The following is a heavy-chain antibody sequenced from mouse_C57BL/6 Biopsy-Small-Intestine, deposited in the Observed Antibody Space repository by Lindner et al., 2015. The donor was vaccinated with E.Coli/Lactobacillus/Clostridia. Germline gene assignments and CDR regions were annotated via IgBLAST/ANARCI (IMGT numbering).Heavy chain of an antibody. CDR1: GYSITSDY. Sequence: VQLQESGPGLAKPSQTLSLTCSVTGYSITSDYWNWIRKFPGNKLEYMGYISFSGSTYYNPSLKSRISITRDTSKNQYYLHLNSVTPEDTATYYCARWADDYPYYYAMDYWGPGTSVTVSS. V-gene: IGHV3-8*01. CDR2: ISFSGST. D-gene: IGHD2-4*01. J-gene: IGHJ4*01. CDR3: ARWADDYPYYYAMDY.